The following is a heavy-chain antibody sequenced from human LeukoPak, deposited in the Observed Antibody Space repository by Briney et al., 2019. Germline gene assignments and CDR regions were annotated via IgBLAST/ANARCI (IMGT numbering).Heavy chain of an antibody. D-gene: IGHD6-13*01. CDR3: ARHGGLAAPLMQY. Sequence: SETLSLTCTVSGASISPSYWSWIRQPPGKGLEWIGYIDYSGNSNYNPSLRSRVTMSVDTSKNQFSLRLSSMTAADTAVYYCARHGGLAAPLMQYWAQGRLVTVSS. CDR2: IDYSGNS. V-gene: IGHV4-59*08. J-gene: IGHJ4*02. CDR1: GASISPSY.